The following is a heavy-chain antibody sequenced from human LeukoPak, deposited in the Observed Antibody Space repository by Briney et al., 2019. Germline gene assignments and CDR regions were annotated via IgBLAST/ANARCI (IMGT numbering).Heavy chain of an antibody. CDR3: AKSITGTNSAIGY. V-gene: IGHV3-23*01. J-gene: IGHJ4*02. CDR1: GFTVSSNY. CDR2: ISSSGGST. D-gene: IGHD1/OR15-1a*01. Sequence: GGSLRLSCAASGFTVSSNYMSWVRQAPGKGLEWVSVISSSGGSTYYADSVKGRFTISRDNPKNTLYLQMDSLRAEDTAVYYCAKSITGTNSAIGYWGQGTLVTVSS.